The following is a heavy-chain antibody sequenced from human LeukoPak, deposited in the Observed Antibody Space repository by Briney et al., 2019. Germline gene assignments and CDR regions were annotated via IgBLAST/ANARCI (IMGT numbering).Heavy chain of an antibody. CDR2: INSDGSST. CDR3: ARGAAAGTMWGGFDY. CDR1: GFTFSSYW. D-gene: IGHD6-13*01. V-gene: IGHV3-74*01. J-gene: IGHJ4*02. Sequence: GSLRLSCAASGFTFSSYWMHWVRQAPGKGLVWVSRINSDGSSTSYVGSVKGRFTISRDNAKNTLYLQMNSLRAEDTAVYYCARGAAAGTMWGGFDYWGQGTLVTVSS.